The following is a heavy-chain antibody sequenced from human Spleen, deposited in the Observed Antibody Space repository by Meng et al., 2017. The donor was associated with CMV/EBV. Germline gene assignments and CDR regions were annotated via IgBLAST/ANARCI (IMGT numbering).Heavy chain of an antibody. V-gene: IGHV1-2*02. Sequence: ASVKVSCKASGYSFTDYYMHWVRQAPGQGLEWMGWINPNSGGTNYPQKFQGRVTMTRDTSISTAYMELRRLRFDDTAVYYCARDFGRFDPQTKHYYSMDVWGQGTTVTVSS. J-gene: IGHJ6*02. D-gene: IGHD3-10*01. CDR2: INPNSGGT. CDR1: GYSFTDYY. CDR3: ARDFGRFDPQTKHYYSMDV.